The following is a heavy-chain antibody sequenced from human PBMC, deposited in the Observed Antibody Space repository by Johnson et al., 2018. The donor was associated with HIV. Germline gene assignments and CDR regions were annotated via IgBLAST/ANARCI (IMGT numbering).Heavy chain of an antibody. V-gene: IGHV3-15*01. Sequence: MQLVESGGGVVQPGRSLRLSCAASGFTFSSYAMHWVRQAPGKGLEWVGRIKSKTDGGTTDHAAPVKGRFSISRDDSKNTLYLQMNSLKTEDTAVYYCATGFGPAFEMWGQGTMVTVSS. D-gene: IGHD3-16*01. J-gene: IGHJ3*02. CDR2: IKSKTDGGTT. CDR3: ATGFGPAFEM. CDR1: GFTFSSYA.